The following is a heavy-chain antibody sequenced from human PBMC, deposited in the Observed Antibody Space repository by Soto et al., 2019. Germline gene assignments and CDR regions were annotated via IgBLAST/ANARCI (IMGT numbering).Heavy chain of an antibody. J-gene: IGHJ4*02. Sequence: ASVKVSCKASGYTFSGFYMHWVRQAPGQGLEWMGWINPNSGGTKSAERFQGRVTMTRDTSISTAYMELSRLTSDDTAVYYCASAAVTGTAGLDFWGQGTQVTVSS. CDR2: INPNSGGT. CDR1: GYTFSGFY. D-gene: IGHD6-19*01. CDR3: ASAAVTGTAGLDF. V-gene: IGHV1-2*02.